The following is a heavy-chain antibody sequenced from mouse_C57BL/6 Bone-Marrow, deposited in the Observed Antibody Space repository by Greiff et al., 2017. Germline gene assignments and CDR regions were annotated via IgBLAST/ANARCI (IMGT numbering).Heavy chain of an antibody. CDR3: TPYYSLDY. J-gene: IGHJ2*01. CDR1: GFNIKDDY. CDR2: IDPENGDT. V-gene: IGHV14-4*01. D-gene: IGHD2-12*01. Sequence: EVQLQQSGAELVRPGASVKLSCTASGFNIKDDYMHWVKQRPEQGLEWIGWIDPENGDTEYASKFQGKATITAETSSNTAYLQLSSLTSEDTAVYYCTPYYSLDYWGQGTTLTVSS.